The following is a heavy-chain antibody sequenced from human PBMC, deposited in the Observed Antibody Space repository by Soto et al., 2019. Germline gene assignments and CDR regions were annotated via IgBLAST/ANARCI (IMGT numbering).Heavy chain of an antibody. D-gene: IGHD3-9*01. CDR1: GYTFTSYY. J-gene: IGHJ3*02. CDR3: ARDGPRITISYLAFDI. V-gene: IGHV1-46*01. Sequence: GASVGLCKASGYTFTSYYMHWVRQAPGQGLEWMGIINPSGGSTSYAQKFQGRVTMTRDTSTSTVYMELSSLRSEDTAVYYCARDGPRITISYLAFDIWGQGTMVTVSS. CDR2: INPSGGST.